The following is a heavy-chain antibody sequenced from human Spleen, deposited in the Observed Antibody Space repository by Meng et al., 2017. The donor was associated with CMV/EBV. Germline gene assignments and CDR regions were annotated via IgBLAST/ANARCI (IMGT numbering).Heavy chain of an antibody. CDR3: AKVEDGAVGATSNY. V-gene: IGHV3-23*01. CDR1: GFTFSSYA. J-gene: IGHJ4*02. Sequence: GESLKISCAASGFTFSSYAMSWVRQAPGKGLEWVSAISGSGGSTYYADSVKGRFTISRDNSKNTLYLQMNSLRAEDTAVYYCAKVEDGAVGATSNYWGQGTLVTVSS. D-gene: IGHD1-26*01. CDR2: ISGSGGST.